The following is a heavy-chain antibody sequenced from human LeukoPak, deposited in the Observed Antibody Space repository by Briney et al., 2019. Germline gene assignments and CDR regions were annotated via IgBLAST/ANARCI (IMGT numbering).Heavy chain of an antibody. CDR3: ARITYYDFWSGYYTFDY. J-gene: IGHJ4*02. D-gene: IGHD3-3*01. Sequence: SETLSLTCTVSGGSISSGSYYWSWIRQPAGKGLEWIGRIYTSGSTNYNPSLKSRVTISVDTSKNQFSLKLSSVTAADTAVYYCARITYYDFWSGYYTFDYWGQGTLVTVS. CDR1: GGSISSGSYY. V-gene: IGHV4-61*02. CDR2: IYTSGST.